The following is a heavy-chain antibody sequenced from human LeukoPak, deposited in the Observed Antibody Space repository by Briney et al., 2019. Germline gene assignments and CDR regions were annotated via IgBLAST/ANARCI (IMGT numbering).Heavy chain of an antibody. D-gene: IGHD6-19*01. V-gene: IGHV6-1*01. CDR1: RDSVSSSTAA. CDR2: TYYRSKWYS. Sequence: SQTLSLTCAISRDSVSSSTAASNWVRQSPSRGLEWLGRTYYRSKWYSDYAVSVRSRITINPDTSKNQFSLQLSSVTPEDTAVYYCARYPTGWYLDYWGQGTLVTVSS. CDR3: ARYPTGWYLDY. J-gene: IGHJ4*02.